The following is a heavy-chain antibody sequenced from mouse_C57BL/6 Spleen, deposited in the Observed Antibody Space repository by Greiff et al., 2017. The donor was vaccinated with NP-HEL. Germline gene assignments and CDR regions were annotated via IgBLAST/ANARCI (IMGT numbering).Heavy chain of an antibody. J-gene: IGHJ2*01. CDR3: ARRLYYYGSEGYFDY. CDR1: GYTFTDYN. CDR2: INPNNGGT. V-gene: IGHV1-22*01. Sequence: EVQLQQSGPELVKPGASVKMSCKASGYTFTDYNMHWVKQSHGTSLEWIGYINPNNGGTSSNQKFKGKATLTVNKSSSTAYMELRSLTSEDSAVYYCARRLYYYGSEGYFDYWGQGTTLTVSS. D-gene: IGHD1-1*01.